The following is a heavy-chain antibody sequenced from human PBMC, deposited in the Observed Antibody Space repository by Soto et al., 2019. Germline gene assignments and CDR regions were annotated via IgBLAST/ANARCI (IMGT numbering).Heavy chain of an antibody. CDR1: GGSVSSGAYS. Sequence: PSETLALTCADSGGSVSSGAYSWSWLRQPPGKGLEWIGYVFHSGNTYYNPSLKNRVSLSVDRSNNQFSLELSSVTAADTAVYYCARRYFGGWLDYWGQGTLVTVSS. CDR2: VFHSGNT. J-gene: IGHJ4*02. V-gene: IGHV4-30-2*01. D-gene: IGHD6-19*01. CDR3: ARRYFGGWLDY.